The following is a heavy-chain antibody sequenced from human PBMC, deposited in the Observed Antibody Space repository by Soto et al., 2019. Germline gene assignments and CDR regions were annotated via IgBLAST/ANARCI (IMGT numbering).Heavy chain of an antibody. J-gene: IGHJ6*02. Sequence: GGSLRLSCVASGFSFSSYTMSWVRQAPGEGLEWISYIGTSGIPTHYADSVGGRFTISRDDAENSLFLHMNTLTAEDTAVYYCASLPSLDVWGQGTTVTVSS. CDR2: IGTSGIPT. V-gene: IGHV3-48*01. CDR1: GFSFSSYT. CDR3: ASLPSLDV.